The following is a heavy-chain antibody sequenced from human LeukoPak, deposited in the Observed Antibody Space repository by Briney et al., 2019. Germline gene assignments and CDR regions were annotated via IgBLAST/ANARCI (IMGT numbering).Heavy chain of an antibody. CDR3: AKWGDYDVLTGYYDPDY. CDR1: GFTFSNYA. D-gene: IGHD3-9*01. Sequence: AGGSLRLSCVASGFTFSNYAMSGVRQAPGKGLEWVSAISGSGGITYYADSVKGRFTISRDNSKNTLYLQMNSLRAEDTAVYYCAKWGDYDVLTGYYDPDYWGQGTLVTVSS. J-gene: IGHJ4*02. V-gene: IGHV3-23*01. CDR2: ISGSGGIT.